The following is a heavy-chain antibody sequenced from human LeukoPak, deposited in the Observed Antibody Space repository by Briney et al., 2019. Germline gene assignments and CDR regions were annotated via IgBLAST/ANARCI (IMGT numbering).Heavy chain of an antibody. V-gene: IGHV3-7*02. CDR2: IKQDGSEK. CDR1: GFTFSSYW. J-gene: IGHJ1*01. D-gene: IGHD5-18*01. CDR3: ARRGNSYGSPEYFQH. Sequence: GESLRLSCAASGFTFSSYWMSWVRQAPGKGLEWVANIKQDGSEKYYVDSVKGRFTISRDNAKNSLYLQMNSLRAEDTAVYYCARRGNSYGSPEYFQHWGQGTLVTVSS.